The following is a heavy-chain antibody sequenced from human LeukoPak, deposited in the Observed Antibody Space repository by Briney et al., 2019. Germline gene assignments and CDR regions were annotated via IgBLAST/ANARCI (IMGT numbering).Heavy chain of an antibody. Sequence: GASVKVSCKVSGYTLTELSMHWVRQAPGQGLEWMGWINPNSGGTNYAQKFQGRVTMTRDTSISTAYMELSRLRSDDTAVYYCARPDILTGYYFYWGQGTLVTVSS. CDR2: INPNSGGT. CDR3: ARPDILTGYYFY. J-gene: IGHJ4*02. CDR1: GYTLTELS. V-gene: IGHV1-2*02. D-gene: IGHD3-9*01.